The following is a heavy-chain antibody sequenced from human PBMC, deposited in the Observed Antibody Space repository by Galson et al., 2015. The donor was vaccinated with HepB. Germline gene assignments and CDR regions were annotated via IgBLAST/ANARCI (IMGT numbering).Heavy chain of an antibody. CDR1: GDSVSSNSAS. Sequence: CAISGDSVSSNSASWNWIRQSPSRGLEWLGRTYYRSKWYNDYTISVKSRITINPDTSKNQFSLQLNSVTPEDTAVYYCARSFYSSGWENYFDYWGQGTLVTVSS. D-gene: IGHD6-19*01. CDR3: ARSFYSSGWENYFDY. J-gene: IGHJ4*02. V-gene: IGHV6-1*01. CDR2: TYYRSKWYN.